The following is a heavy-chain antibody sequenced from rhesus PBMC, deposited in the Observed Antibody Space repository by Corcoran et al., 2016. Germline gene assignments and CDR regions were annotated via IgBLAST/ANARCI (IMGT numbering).Heavy chain of an antibody. D-gene: IGHD6-31*01. V-gene: IGHV3-119*01. CDR1: GFTFSSYW. CDR2: ISSDGSST. J-gene: IGHJ4*01. Sequence: EVQLVESGGGLVQPGGSLRLSCAASGFTFSSYWMYWVRQAPGKGLEWVSRISSDGSSTSHADSVKGRFTISRENAKNALYLQMNSLRAEDTAVYYCAKGGSSGWYPHYFDYWGQGVLVTVSS. CDR3: AKGGSSGWYPHYFDY.